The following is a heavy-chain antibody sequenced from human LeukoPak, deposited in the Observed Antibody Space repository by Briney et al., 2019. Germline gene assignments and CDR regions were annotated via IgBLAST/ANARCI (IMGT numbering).Heavy chain of an antibody. V-gene: IGHV3-21*01. Sequence: GGSLRLSCAASGFTFSSYSMTWVRQAPGKGLEWVSSISSSSSYIYYADSVKGRFTISRDNAKNSLYLQMNSLRAEDTAVYYCARVRIAVAGTRHFDYWGQGTLVTVSS. CDR1: GFTFSSYS. CDR2: ISSSSSYI. J-gene: IGHJ4*02. CDR3: ARVRIAVAGTRHFDY. D-gene: IGHD6-19*01.